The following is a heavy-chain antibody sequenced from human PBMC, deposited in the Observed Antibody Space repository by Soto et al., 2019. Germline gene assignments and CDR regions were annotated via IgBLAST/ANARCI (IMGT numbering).Heavy chain of an antibody. CDR2: ISYDGSNK. CDR3: ARVHYYDSSGYYQRLYYYYGMDV. D-gene: IGHD3-22*01. CDR1: GFTFSSYA. Sequence: GGSLRLSCAASGFTFSSYAMHWVRQAPGKGLEWVAVISYDGSNKYYADSVKGRFTISRDNSKNTLYLQMNSLRAEDTAVYYCARVHYYDSSGYYQRLYYYYGMDVWGQGTTVTVSS. J-gene: IGHJ6*02. V-gene: IGHV3-30-3*01.